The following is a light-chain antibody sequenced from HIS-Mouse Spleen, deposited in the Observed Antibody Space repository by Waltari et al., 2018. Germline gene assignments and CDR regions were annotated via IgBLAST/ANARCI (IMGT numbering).Light chain of an antibody. V-gene: IGLV2-8*01. Sequence: QSALTQPPSASGSPGQSVPISCTGTSSDVGGYHYVPWYQQHPGKAPKLMIYEVSKRPSGVPDRFSGSKSGNTASLTVSGLQAEDEADYYCSSYAGSNNVVFGGGTKLTVL. CDR3: SSYAGSNNVV. CDR2: EVS. CDR1: SSDVGGYHY. J-gene: IGLJ2*01.